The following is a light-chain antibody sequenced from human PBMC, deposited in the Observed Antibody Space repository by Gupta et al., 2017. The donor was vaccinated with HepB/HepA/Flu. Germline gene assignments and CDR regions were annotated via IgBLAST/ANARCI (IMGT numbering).Light chain of an antibody. CDR2: LGS. CDR1: QSLLHSNGYNY. V-gene: IGKV2-28*01. J-gene: IGKJ3*01. Sequence: DFVMTQSPLSLPVTPGEPASISYRSSQSLLHSNGYNYLDWYLQKPGQSPQLLIYLGSHRASGVPDRVSGSGSGTDFTLKISRVEAGDVGVYYCMQPLQALFGPGTKSGYQT. CDR3: MQPLQAL.